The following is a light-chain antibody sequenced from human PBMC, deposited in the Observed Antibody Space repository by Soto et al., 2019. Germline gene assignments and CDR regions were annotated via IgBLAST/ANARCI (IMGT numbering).Light chain of an antibody. CDR1: RSNIGSNQ. Sequence: QSVLTQPPSTSGTPGQSVTISCSGSRSNIGSNQVYWFQQLPGTAPKLLISRDYQRPSGVPDRFSGSKSGTSASLAISGLRSEDEAEYYCAAWDDSLNAWEFGGGTKVTVL. CDR2: RDY. CDR3: AAWDDSLNAWE. V-gene: IGLV1-47*01. J-gene: IGLJ3*02.